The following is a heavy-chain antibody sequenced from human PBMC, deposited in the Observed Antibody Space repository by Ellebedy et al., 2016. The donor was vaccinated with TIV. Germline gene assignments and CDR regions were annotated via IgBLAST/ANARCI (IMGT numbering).Heavy chain of an antibody. CDR2: INPLSGDT. V-gene: IGHV1-2*02. CDR3: ARSRLGGGHWYFDF. Sequence: ASVKVSCXASGYTFTDYYIHWVRQAPGQGLEWMGWINPLSGDTKYAQKFQDRVVMTTETATSTVYMELRSLRSDDTAVYYCARSRLGGGHWYFDFWGRGTLVTVSS. CDR1: GYTFTDYY. D-gene: IGHD3-10*01. J-gene: IGHJ2*01.